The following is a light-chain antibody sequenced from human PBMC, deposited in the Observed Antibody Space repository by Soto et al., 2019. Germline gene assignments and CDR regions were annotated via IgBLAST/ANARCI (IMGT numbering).Light chain of an antibody. J-gene: IGKJ1*01. Sequence: EIVLTQSPGTLSLSPGETATLSCRASQSVRSNYLAWYQQKAGQAPRLLIYGASSRATGIPDRFSGSGSGTDFTLTISRLEPEDFAVYYCQQYGSSPPVTFGQGTKVDIK. CDR2: GAS. CDR3: QQYGSSPPVT. CDR1: QSVRSNY. V-gene: IGKV3-20*01.